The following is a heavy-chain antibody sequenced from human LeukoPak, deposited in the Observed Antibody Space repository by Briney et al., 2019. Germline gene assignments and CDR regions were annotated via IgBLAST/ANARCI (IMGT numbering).Heavy chain of an antibody. Sequence: GGSLRLSCAASGFTFSSYSMNWVRQAPGKGLEWVSSISSSSSYIYYADSVKGRFTISRDNSKNTLYLQMNSLRGDDTAVYYCAKDPNGDYIGAFDIWGQGTMVTVSS. V-gene: IGHV3-21*04. J-gene: IGHJ3*02. CDR2: ISSSSSYI. CDR3: AKDPNGDYIGAFDI. D-gene: IGHD4-17*01. CDR1: GFTFSSYS.